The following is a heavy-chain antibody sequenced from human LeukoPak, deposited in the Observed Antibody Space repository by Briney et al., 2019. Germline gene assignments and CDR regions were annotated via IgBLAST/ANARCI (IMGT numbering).Heavy chain of an antibody. J-gene: IGHJ4*02. V-gene: IGHV5-51*01. CDR3: ARAYCGGDCPYYFDY. CDR2: IYPGDSDT. Sequence: NAGESLKISCKGSGYSFTSYWIGWVRQMPGKGLEWMGIIYPGDSDTRYSPSFQGQVTISADKSISTAYLQWSSLKASDTAMYYCARAYCGGDCPYYFDYWGQGTLVTASS. CDR1: GYSFTSYW. D-gene: IGHD2-21*02.